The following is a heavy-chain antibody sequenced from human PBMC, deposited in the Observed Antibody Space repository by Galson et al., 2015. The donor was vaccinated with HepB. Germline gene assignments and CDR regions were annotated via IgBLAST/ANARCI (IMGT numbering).Heavy chain of an antibody. CDR1: GVTIPSYS. V-gene: IGHV3-48*01. J-gene: IGHJ6*02. Sequence: SLRLSCAASGVTIPSYSMNWVRKAPGKGLEWLAYIRGGSTTIYYAASVKGRFTISRDKAKNFLYLHMNSLRGEDTAVYYCARNPASYDYYNMDVWGHGTTVTVSS. CDR3: ARNPASYDYYNMDV. CDR2: IRGGSTTI.